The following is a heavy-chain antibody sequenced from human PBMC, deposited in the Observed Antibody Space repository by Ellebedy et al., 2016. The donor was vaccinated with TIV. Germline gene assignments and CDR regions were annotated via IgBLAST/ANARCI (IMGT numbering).Heavy chain of an antibody. J-gene: IGHJ4*02. CDR2: ISGSGGLT. CDR3: AADRYCSGGNCYWVDY. CDR1: GLTFNIYV. V-gene: IGHV3-23*01. Sequence: GESLKISCAASGLTFNIYVMNWVRQAPGKGLEWVSTISGSGGLTHYADSVKGRFTISRDNSKNTLYLQVNSLRAEDTAVYYCAADRYCSGGNCYWVDYWGQGTLVTVSS. D-gene: IGHD2-15*01.